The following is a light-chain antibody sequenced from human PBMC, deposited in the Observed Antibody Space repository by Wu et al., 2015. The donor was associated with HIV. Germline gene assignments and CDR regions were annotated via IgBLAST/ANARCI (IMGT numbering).Light chain of an antibody. J-gene: IGKJ1*01. CDR3: QQRSNWPWT. Sequence: EIVLTQSPATLSLSPGERATLSCRASQSVSSHVAWYQQKPGQIPRLLIYGSINRATSIPARFSGSGSGTDFTLTISSLEPEDFAIYYCQQRSNWPWTFGQGTKVEIK. V-gene: IGKV3-11*01. CDR1: QSVSSH. CDR2: GSI.